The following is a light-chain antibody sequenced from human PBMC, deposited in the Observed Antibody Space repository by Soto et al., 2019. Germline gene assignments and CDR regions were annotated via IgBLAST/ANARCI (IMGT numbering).Light chain of an antibody. Sequence: QSALTQPPSASGSPGQSVTISCTGAISDVGGYDFVSWYQQHPGKAPKLMIYDVTKRPSGVPDRFSGSKSGNTASLTVSGLQADDEADYYCSSYAGSRLPVAFGGGTKLTVL. CDR2: DVT. J-gene: IGLJ2*01. V-gene: IGLV2-8*01. CDR1: ISDVGGYDF. CDR3: SSYAGSRLPVA.